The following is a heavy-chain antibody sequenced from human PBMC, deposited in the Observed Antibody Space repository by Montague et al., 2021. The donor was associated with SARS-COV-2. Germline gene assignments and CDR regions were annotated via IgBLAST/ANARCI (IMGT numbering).Heavy chain of an antibody. J-gene: IGHJ3*02. CDR2: IYHSGTT. Sequence: SETLSLTCTVSGFSIGSGDYWGWIRQPPGKGLEWIGSIYHSGTTYYNPSLQSRLTMSIDTSTNQFSLRLTSATAADTAVFFCVREKAGGPRNVFDIWGQGTTVTVSS. CDR3: VREKAGGPRNVFDI. V-gene: IGHV4-38-2*02. CDR1: GFSIGSGDY.